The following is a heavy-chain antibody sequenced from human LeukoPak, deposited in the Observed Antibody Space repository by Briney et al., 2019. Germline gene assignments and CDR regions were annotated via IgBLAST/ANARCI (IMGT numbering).Heavy chain of an antibody. J-gene: IGHJ4*02. V-gene: IGHV3-33*01. CDR3: ARDAYSSGWYGVGDY. Sequence: PGGSLRLSCAASGFTFSSYGMHCVRQAPGKGLEWVAVIWYDGSNKYYADSVKGRFTISRDNSKNTLYLQMNSLRAEDTAVYYCARDAYSSGWYGVGDYWGQGTLVTVSS. D-gene: IGHD6-19*01. CDR1: GFTFSSYG. CDR2: IWYDGSNK.